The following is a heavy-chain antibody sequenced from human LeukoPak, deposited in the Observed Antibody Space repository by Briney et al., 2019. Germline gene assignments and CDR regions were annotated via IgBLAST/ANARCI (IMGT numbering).Heavy chain of an antibody. V-gene: IGHV4-59*01. CDR2: IYYIGST. Sequence: SETLSLTCTVSGGSISSYYWSWIRQPPGKGLEWIGYIYYIGSTNYNPSLKSRVTISVDTSKNQFSLKLSSVTAADTAVYYCASTGGSSSWYFGYWGQGTLVTVSS. CDR1: GGSISSYY. J-gene: IGHJ4*02. D-gene: IGHD6-13*01. CDR3: ASTGGSSSWYFGY.